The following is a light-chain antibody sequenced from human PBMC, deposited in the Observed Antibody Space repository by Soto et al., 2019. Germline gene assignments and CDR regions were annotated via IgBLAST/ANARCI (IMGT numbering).Light chain of an antibody. CDR2: EGT. J-gene: IGLJ1*01. Sequence: QSALTQPASVSGFLGQSITMSCTGSSSDVGTFNLVSWFQQHPGKAPKLLIFEGTKRPSGVSDRFSGSKSGNTASLTISGWQAEEEADYHCCSYAGTRTSWVFGTGTKVTVL. V-gene: IGLV2-23*01. CDR3: CSYAGTRTSWV. CDR1: SSDVGTFNL.